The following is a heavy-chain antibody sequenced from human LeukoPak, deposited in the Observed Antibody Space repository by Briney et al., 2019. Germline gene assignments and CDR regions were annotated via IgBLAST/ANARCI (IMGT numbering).Heavy chain of an antibody. V-gene: IGHV4-59*01. CDR2: IYYSGST. CDR3: ARAPDFGVPYNWFDP. J-gene: IGHJ5*02. Sequence: PSETLSLTCTVSGGSISSYYWSWIRQPPGKGLEWIGYIYYSGSTNYNPSLKSRVTISVDTSKNQFSLKLSSVTAADTAVYYCARAPDFGVPYNWFDPWGQGTLVTVSS. CDR1: GGSISSYY. D-gene: IGHD3-3*01.